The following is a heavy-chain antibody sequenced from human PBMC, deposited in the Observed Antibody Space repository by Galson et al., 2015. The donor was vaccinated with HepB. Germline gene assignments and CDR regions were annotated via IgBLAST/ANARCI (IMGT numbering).Heavy chain of an antibody. D-gene: IGHD1-26*01. CDR1: GYDFSRYW. Sequence: QSGAEVKKTGESLTISCKGSGYDFSRYWMGWVRQMPGKGLEWMGIIQPRDTETRYSPSFQGQVTIPADKSISTAYLQWNSLKASDTAMYYCARRVGIGGSGGNYWYFDLWGRGTLVTVSS. V-gene: IGHV5-51*01. J-gene: IGHJ2*01. CDR2: IQPRDTET. CDR3: ARRVGIGGSGGNYWYFDL.